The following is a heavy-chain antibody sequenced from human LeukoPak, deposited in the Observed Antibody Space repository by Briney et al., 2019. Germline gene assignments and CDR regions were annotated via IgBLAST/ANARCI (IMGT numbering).Heavy chain of an antibody. Sequence: SGGSLRPSCVASEFTFSSYAMTWVRQAPGKGLEWVSAIGGSGANTYYADSVKGRFTISRDNSKNALYLQVNSLRAEDTAVYYCAKGGSMVRGHLDLWGQGTLVTVSS. D-gene: IGHD3-10*01. J-gene: IGHJ5*02. V-gene: IGHV3-23*01. CDR1: EFTFSSYA. CDR2: IGGSGANT. CDR3: AKGGSMVRGHLDL.